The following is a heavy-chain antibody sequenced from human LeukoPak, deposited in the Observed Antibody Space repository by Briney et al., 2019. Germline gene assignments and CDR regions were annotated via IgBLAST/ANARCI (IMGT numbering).Heavy chain of an antibody. Sequence: PGGSLRLSAAASGFIPCTYLMHCVRQAPGKGLVGVSCINGDRRDTIYAHSVQGRFTISRDNAKNTLDLQLSSLRAEDTAVYYCARWGRNHGFDIWGQGTTVTVSS. J-gene: IGHJ3*02. CDR3: ARWGRNHGFDI. V-gene: IGHV3-74*01. CDR1: GFIPCTYL. D-gene: IGHD1-14*01. CDR2: INGDRRDT.